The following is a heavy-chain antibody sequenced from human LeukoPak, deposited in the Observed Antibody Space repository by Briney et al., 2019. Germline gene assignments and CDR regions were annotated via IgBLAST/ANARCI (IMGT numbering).Heavy chain of an antibody. D-gene: IGHD5-18*01. CDR1: GFTFSSYS. CDR2: ISSSSGTI. Sequence: GGSLRLSCAVSGFTFSSYSMTWVRQAPGKGLEWVSYISSSSGTIYYADSVKGRFTISRDNAKNSLYPQMNSLRAEDTAVYYCARDLAYSRLDYWGQGMLVTVSS. CDR3: ARDLAYSRLDY. J-gene: IGHJ4*02. V-gene: IGHV3-48*01.